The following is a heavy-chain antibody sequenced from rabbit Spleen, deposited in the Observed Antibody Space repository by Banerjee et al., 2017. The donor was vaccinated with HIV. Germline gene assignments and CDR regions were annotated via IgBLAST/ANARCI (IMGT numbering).Heavy chain of an antibody. CDR2: IYAGSSGTT. CDR3: ARDLDGVIGWNFGW. Sequence: QEQLVESGGGLVKPGASLTLTCKASGFSFSSNYFMCWVRQAPGKGLEWIACIYAGSSGTTYYASGAKVRVTISKTSSTTVTLQMTSLTAADTATYFCARDLDGVIGWNFGWWDPGTLVTVS. CDR1: GFSFSSNYF. V-gene: IGHV1S45*01. J-gene: IGHJ6*01. D-gene: IGHD4-1*01.